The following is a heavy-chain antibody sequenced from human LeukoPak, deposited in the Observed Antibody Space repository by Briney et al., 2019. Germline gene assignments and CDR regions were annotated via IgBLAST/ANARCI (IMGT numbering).Heavy chain of an antibody. J-gene: IGHJ6*04. CDR1: GFTFSSYG. Sequence: GGSLRLSCAASGFTFSSYGMHWVRQAPGRGLEWVAVISYDGSNKYYADSVKGRFTISRDNSKNTLYLQMNSLRAEDTAVYYCAELGITMIGGVWGKGTTVTISS. D-gene: IGHD3-10*02. V-gene: IGHV3-30*18. CDR2: ISYDGSNK. CDR3: AELGITMIGGV.